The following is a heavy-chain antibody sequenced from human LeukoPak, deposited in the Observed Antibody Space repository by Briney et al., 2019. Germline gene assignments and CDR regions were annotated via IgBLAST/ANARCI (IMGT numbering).Heavy chain of an antibody. J-gene: IGHJ4*02. CDR1: GGTFSSYA. CDR2: IIPIFGTA. CDR3: ATRGGKYSSTFDY. D-gene: IGHD6-13*01. V-gene: IGHV1-69*01. Sequence: SVKVSCKASGGTFSSYAISWVRQAPGQGLEWMGGIIPIFGTANYAQKFQGRVTITADESTGTAYMELSSLRSEDTAVYYCATRGGKYSSTFDYWGQGTLVTVSS.